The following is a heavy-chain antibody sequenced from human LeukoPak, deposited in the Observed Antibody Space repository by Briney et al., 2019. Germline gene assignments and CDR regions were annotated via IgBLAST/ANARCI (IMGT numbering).Heavy chain of an antibody. CDR1: GFTFSGSA. J-gene: IGHJ6*03. V-gene: IGHV3-73*01. CDR3: TRQGAVAGADMDV. Sequence: GGSLRLSCAASGFTFSGSAMHWVRQASGKGLEWVGRIRSKANSYATAYAASVKGRFTISRDDSKNTAYLQMNSLKTEDTAVYYCTRQGAVAGADMDVWGKGTTVTVSS. CDR2: IRSKANSYAT. D-gene: IGHD6-19*01.